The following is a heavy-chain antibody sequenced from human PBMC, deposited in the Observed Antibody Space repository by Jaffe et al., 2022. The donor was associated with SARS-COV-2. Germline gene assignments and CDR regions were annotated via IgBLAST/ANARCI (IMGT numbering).Heavy chain of an antibody. CDR2: IYSGGST. D-gene: IGHD3-22*01. Sequence: EVQLVETGGGLIQPGGSLRLSCAASGFTVSSNYMSWVRQAPGKGLEWVSVIYSGGSTYYADSVKGRFTISRDNSKNTLYLQMNSLRAEDTAVYYCAREGHDSSGYYYVGAFDIWGQGTMVTVSS. CDR3: AREGHDSSGYYYVGAFDI. V-gene: IGHV3-53*02. J-gene: IGHJ3*02. CDR1: GFTVSSNY.